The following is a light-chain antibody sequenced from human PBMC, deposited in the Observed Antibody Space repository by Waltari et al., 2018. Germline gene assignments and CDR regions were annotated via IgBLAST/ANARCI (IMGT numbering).Light chain of an antibody. CDR1: SSDVGGYNY. CDR2: EVS. J-gene: IGLJ2*01. CDR3: SSYAGNNNVV. V-gene: IGLV2-8*01. Sequence: QSALTQPPSASGSPGQSVTISCTGTSSDVGGYNYVSWYHHHPGKAPKLVVYEVSKRPSGGPDRFSGSKSGNTASLTVSGLRAEDEADYYCSSYAGNNNVVFGGGTKLTVL.